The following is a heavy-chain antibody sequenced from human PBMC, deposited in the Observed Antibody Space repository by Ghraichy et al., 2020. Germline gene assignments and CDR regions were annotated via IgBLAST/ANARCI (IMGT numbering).Heavy chain of an antibody. J-gene: IGHJ3*02. CDR3: ARPHRRVRGVIGPDAFDI. CDR1: GFTFTSYW. Sequence: ETLSLTCAASGFTFTSYWMSWVRQAPGKGLEWVANIKQDGSEKYYVDSVKGRFTISRDNAKNSLYLQMSSLRAEDTAVYHCARPHRRVRGVIGPDAFDIWGQGTMVTVSS. V-gene: IGHV3-7*03. CDR2: IKQDGSEK. D-gene: IGHD3-10*01.